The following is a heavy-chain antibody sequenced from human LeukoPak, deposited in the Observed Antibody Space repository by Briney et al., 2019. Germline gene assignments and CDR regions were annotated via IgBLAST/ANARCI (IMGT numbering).Heavy chain of an antibody. D-gene: IGHD2-15*01. J-gene: IGHJ3*02. CDR3: ARVTGKYCSGGTCPSAFDI. CDR1: GDSISNYY. V-gene: IGHV4-59*01. CDR2: VYYSGST. Sequence: SETLSLTCSVSGDSISNYYWSWIRKPPGKGLEWIGFVYYSGSTHYNPSLESRVTISVDMSKNQFSLKLSSVTTADTAVYYCARVTGKYCSGGTCPSAFDIWGQGTMVTVSS.